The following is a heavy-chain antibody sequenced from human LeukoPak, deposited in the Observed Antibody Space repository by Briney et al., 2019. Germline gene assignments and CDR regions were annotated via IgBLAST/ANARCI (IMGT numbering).Heavy chain of an antibody. CDR1: GFTFSSYG. CDR2: ISYDGSNK. V-gene: IGHV3-30*18. D-gene: IGHD3-22*01. CDR3: AKGRGDSSGYADY. Sequence: GGSLRLSCAASGFTFSSYGMHWVRQAPGKGLEWVAVISYDGSNKYYADSVKGRFTISRDNSKNTLCLQMNSLRAEDTAVYYCAKGRGDSSGYADYWGQGTLVTVSS. J-gene: IGHJ4*02.